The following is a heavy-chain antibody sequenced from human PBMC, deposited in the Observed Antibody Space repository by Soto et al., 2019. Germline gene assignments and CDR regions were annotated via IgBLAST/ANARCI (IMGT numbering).Heavy chain of an antibody. CDR2: ISGSGGST. Sequence: PAGSLRLSCAASGFTFSSYAMSWVRQAPGKGLEWVSAISGSGGSTYYADSVKGRFTISRDNSKNTLYLQMNSLRAEDTAVYYCAKDRDLPIASFDYWGQGTLVTVSS. J-gene: IGHJ4*02. V-gene: IGHV3-23*01. CDR3: AKDRDLPIASFDY. CDR1: GFTFSSYA. D-gene: IGHD6-13*01.